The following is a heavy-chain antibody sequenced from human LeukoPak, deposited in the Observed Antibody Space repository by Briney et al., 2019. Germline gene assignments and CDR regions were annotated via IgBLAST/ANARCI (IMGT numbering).Heavy chain of an antibody. Sequence: ASVKVSCKASGYTFTGYYMHWVRQAPGQGLEWMGWINPNSGGTNYAQKFQGRVTMTRDTSTSTVYMELSSLRSEDTAVYYCARNLSPIAVAGTGNWFDPWGQGTLVTVSS. CDR2: INPNSGGT. CDR1: GYTFTGYY. CDR3: ARNLSPIAVAGTGNWFDP. D-gene: IGHD6-19*01. V-gene: IGHV1-2*02. J-gene: IGHJ5*02.